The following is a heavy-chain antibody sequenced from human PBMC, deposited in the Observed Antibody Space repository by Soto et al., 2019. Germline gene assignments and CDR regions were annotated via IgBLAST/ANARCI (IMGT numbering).Heavy chain of an antibody. D-gene: IGHD6-6*01. CDR3: AKDRSSSPINYYGMDV. V-gene: IGHV3-23*01. CDR2: ISGSGGST. CDR1: GFTFSNYA. Sequence: EVQLLQSGGGLVQRGGSLRLSCAASGFTFSNYAMSWVRQAPGKGLEWVSSISGSGGSTYYADSVKGRFTISRDNSKNTLYLQIHSLRAEDTAIYYCAKDRSSSPINYYGMDVWGQGTTVTVSS. J-gene: IGHJ6*02.